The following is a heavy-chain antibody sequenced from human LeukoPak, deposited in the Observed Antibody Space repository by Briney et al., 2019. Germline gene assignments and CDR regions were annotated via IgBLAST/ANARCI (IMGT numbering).Heavy chain of an antibody. D-gene: IGHD3-10*01. CDR2: INHSGST. V-gene: IGHV4-34*01. CDR3: ARARGYYFDY. CDR1: DGSFSGYY. Sequence: PSETLSLTCAGYDGSFSGYYWSWIRQPPGKGLEWIGEINHSGSTNYNPSLKSRVTISVDTSKNQFSLKLSSVTAADTAVYYCARARGYYFDYWGQGTLVTVSS. J-gene: IGHJ4*02.